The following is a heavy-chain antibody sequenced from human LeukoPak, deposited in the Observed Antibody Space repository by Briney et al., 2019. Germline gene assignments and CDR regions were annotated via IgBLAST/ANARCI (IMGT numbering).Heavy chain of an antibody. CDR2: IYYSGST. CDR1: GGSISSYY. CDR3: ARSIVVVAFDY. Sequence: SETLSLTCTVSGGSISSYYWSWIRQPPGKGLEWIGYIYYSGSTNYNPPLKSRVTISVDTSKNQFSLKLSSVTAADTAVYYCARSIVVVAFDYWGQGTLVTVSS. D-gene: IGHD3-22*01. V-gene: IGHV4-59*01. J-gene: IGHJ4*02.